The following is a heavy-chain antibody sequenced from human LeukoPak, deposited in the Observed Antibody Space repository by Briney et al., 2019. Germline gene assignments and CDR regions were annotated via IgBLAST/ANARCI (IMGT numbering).Heavy chain of an antibody. J-gene: IGHJ4*02. CDR1: GFTFSIYA. V-gene: IGHV4-39*01. Sequence: GSLRLSCAASGFTFSIYAMSWVRQPPGKGLEWIGIIYYSGSTYYNPSLKSRVTVSVDTSKNQFSLELSSVTAADTAVYYCARRGQLDGVYSYFDYWGQGTLVTVSS. CDR3: ARRGQLDGVYSYFDY. D-gene: IGHD6-6*01. CDR2: IYYSGST.